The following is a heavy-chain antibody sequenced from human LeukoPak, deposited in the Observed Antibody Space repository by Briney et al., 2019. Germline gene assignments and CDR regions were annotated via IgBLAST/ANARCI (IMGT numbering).Heavy chain of an antibody. CDR1: GGSISSSSYY. CDR2: IYYSGST. V-gene: IGHV4-39*07. Sequence: SETLSLTCTVSGGSISSSSYYWGWIRQLPGKGLEWIGSIYYSGSTYYNPSLKSRVTISVDTSKNQFSLKLSSVTAADTAVYYCARDLSCTNGVCDGDWFDPWGQGTLVTVSS. D-gene: IGHD2-8*01. J-gene: IGHJ5*02. CDR3: ARDLSCTNGVCDGDWFDP.